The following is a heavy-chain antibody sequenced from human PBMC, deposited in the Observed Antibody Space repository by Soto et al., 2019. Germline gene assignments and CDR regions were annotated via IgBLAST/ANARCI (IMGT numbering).Heavy chain of an antibody. CDR3: ARVHPEYCSGGSCYSSVFDY. D-gene: IGHD2-15*01. CDR2: IYYGGST. Sequence: SLTCTVSGDSISTDYWSWIRQSPGKGLEWIGFIYYGGSTNYNPSLKSRVTISVDKSKNQFSLKLSSVTAADTAVYYCARVHPEYCSGGSCYSSVFDYWGQGTLVTVSS. J-gene: IGHJ4*02. CDR1: GDSISTDY. V-gene: IGHV4-59*12.